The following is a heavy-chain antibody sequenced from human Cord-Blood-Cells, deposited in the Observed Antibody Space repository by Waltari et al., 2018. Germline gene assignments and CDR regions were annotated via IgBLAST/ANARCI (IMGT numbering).Heavy chain of an antibody. Sequence: QVQLVQSGAEVKKPGASVTVSCKASGYTFTSYAMHWVRQAPGQRLEWMGWINAGNGNTKYSQKFQGRFTITRDTSASTAYMELSSLRSEVTAVYYCARDPVVGAGFDYWGQGTLVTVSS. CDR2: INAGNGNT. J-gene: IGHJ4*02. CDR3: ARDPVVGAGFDY. V-gene: IGHV1-3*01. D-gene: IGHD2-15*01. CDR1: GYTFTSYA.